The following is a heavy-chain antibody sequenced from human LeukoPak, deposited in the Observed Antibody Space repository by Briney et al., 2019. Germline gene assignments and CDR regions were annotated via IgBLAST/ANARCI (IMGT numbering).Heavy chain of an antibody. CDR3: ARDGGAYRRAFDI. Sequence: GGSLRLSCAASGFTVSSNYMSWVRQAPGKGLEWVSVIYSGGSTYYADSVKGRFTISRDESKNTLYLQMNSLRAEDTAVYYCARDGGAYRRAFDIWGQGTMVTVSS. V-gene: IGHV3-53*01. D-gene: IGHD2-21*01. CDR2: IYSGGST. CDR1: GFTVSSNY. J-gene: IGHJ3*02.